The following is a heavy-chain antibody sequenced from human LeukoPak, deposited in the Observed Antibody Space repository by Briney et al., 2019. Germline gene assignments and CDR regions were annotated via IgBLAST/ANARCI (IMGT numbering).Heavy chain of an antibody. CDR2: IYYSGST. Sequence: PSETLSLTCTVSGGSMSGYFWSWIRQPPGKGLECIAYIYYSGSTNYNPSLKSRVTISVDTSKNQFSLKLSSVTAADTAAYYCARSITSSWYGDFQHWGQGTLVTVSS. D-gene: IGHD6-13*01. V-gene: IGHV4-59*01. CDR1: GGSMSGYF. CDR3: ARSITSSWYGDFQH. J-gene: IGHJ1*01.